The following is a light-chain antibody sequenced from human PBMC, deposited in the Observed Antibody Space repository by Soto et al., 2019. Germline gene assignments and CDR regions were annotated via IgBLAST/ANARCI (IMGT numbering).Light chain of an antibody. CDR3: CSYAGNNIFV. J-gene: IGLJ1*01. Sequence: QSVLTQPASVSGSPGQSITISCTGTISDVGTYNLVSWFQQHPGKAPKLMIFEVSERPSGVSNRFSGSKSGNAASLTISGLQAEDEADYYCCSYAGNNIFVFGTGTKLTVL. CDR1: ISDVGTYNL. CDR2: EVS. V-gene: IGLV2-23*02.